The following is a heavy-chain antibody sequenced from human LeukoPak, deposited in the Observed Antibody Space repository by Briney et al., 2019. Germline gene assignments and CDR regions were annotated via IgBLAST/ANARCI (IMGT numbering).Heavy chain of an antibody. J-gene: IGHJ4*02. D-gene: IGHD3-22*01. CDR1: GYSISSGYH. CDR2: MSHSGST. CDR3: ARHNVYVSSGDGRYYFDY. V-gene: IGHV4-38-2*01. Sequence: KSSETLSLTCAVSGYSISSGYHWAWIRQPPGKGLEWIGSMSHSGSTYYNPSLKSRVTISVDTSKNQFSVKLSSVSAADTAVYYCARHNVYVSSGDGRYYFDYWGQGTLVTVSS.